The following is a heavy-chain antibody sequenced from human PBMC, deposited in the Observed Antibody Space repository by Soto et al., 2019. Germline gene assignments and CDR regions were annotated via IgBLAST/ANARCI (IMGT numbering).Heavy chain of an antibody. CDR2: IDFSGAT. Sequence: SETLSLTCSVSGDSIRSGSHYWTWIRQHPGKGLEWLGFIDFSGATHYNPSLKSRITISVDTSKNQFSLSLSSMTAADKAVYYCARGGGYDSFDFWGQGIQVTVSS. CDR3: ARGGGYDSFDF. J-gene: IGHJ4*02. CDR1: GDSIRSGSHY. V-gene: IGHV4-31*03. D-gene: IGHD2-15*01.